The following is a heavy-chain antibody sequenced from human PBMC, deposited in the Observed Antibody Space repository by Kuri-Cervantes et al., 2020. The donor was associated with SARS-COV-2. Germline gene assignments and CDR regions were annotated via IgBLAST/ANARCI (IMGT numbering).Heavy chain of an antibody. CDR1: GFTFSSYG. J-gene: IGHJ4*02. D-gene: IGHD3-10*01. Sequence: GGSLRLSCAASGFTFSSYGMHWVRQAPGKGLEWVAFIRYDGSNKYYADSVKGRFTISRDNSKNTLYLQMNSLRAEDTAVYYCARDQVSFDYGSRSIDYWGQGTLVTVSS. CDR3: ARDQVSFDYGSRSIDY. CDR2: IRYDGSNK. V-gene: IGHV3-30*02.